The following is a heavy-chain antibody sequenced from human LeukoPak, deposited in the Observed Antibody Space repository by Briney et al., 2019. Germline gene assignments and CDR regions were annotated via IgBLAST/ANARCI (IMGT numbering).Heavy chain of an antibody. CDR2: IWYDGSNK. J-gene: IGHJ4*02. V-gene: IGHV3-33*08. CDR1: GFTFSSYA. D-gene: IGHD7-27*01. CDR3: ARDRSWGSQCYFDY. Sequence: SGGSLRLSCVASGFTFSSYAMSWVRQAPGKGLEWVGVIWYDGSNKIYAESVKGRFTISRDNSKNTLYLQMNSLRAEDTAVYYCARDRSWGSQCYFDYWGQGTLVTVSS.